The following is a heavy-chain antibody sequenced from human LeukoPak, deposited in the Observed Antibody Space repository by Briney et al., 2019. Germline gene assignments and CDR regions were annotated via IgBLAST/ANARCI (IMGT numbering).Heavy chain of an antibody. Sequence: PGGSLRLSCAASGFTFSSYAMSWVRQAPGKGLEWVSAISGSGGSTYYADPVKGRFTISRDNSKNTLYLQMNSLRAEDTAVYYCAKCQKYSSGWYSSLDFDYWGQGTLVTVSS. CDR2: ISGSGGST. CDR1: GFTFSSYA. D-gene: IGHD6-19*01. J-gene: IGHJ4*02. CDR3: AKCQKYSSGWYSSLDFDY. V-gene: IGHV3-23*01.